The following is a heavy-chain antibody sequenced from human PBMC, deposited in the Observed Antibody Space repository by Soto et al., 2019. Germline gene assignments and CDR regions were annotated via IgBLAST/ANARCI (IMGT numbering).Heavy chain of an antibody. CDR2: IYSGGAT. J-gene: IGHJ4*02. Sequence: EVQLVESGGGLVQPGGPLGLSCAAPGFTVSNNYIRWVRQAPGRGLEWSSLIYSGGATYYADSVRGRFTISRDNSKNTLYLQMNSLRAEDTAVYYCARDGTYNWVGGQGILVTVSS. V-gene: IGHV3-66*01. D-gene: IGHD1-1*01. CDR3: ARDGTYNWV. CDR1: GFTVSNNY.